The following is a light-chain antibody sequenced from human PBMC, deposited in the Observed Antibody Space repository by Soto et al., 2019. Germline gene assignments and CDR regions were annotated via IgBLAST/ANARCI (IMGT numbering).Light chain of an antibody. CDR3: QQLAGFPIT. V-gene: IGKV1-5*03. J-gene: IGKJ5*01. CDR2: KAS. Sequence: DIQMTQSPSALSASVGDRVSITCRASQSINSWLAWYQQKSGEAPKLLIYKASGLESGVPSRFSGSGSGTEFTLTISSLQPEDFATYYCQQLAGFPITFGQGARLEIK. CDR1: QSINSW.